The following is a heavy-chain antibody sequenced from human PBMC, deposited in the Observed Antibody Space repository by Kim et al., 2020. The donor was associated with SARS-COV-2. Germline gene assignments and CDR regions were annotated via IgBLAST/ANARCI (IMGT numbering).Heavy chain of an antibody. J-gene: IGHJ4*02. V-gene: IGHV4-61*01. Sequence: SETLSLTCTVSGGSVSSGSYYWSWIRQPPGKGLEWIGYIYYSGSTNYNPSLKSRVTISVDTSKNQCSLKLSSVTAADTAVYYCARALKGSGYYPHLDYWGQGTLVTVSS. CDR2: IYYSGST. CDR3: ARALKGSGYYPHLDY. CDR1: GGSVSSGSYY. D-gene: IGHD3-22*01.